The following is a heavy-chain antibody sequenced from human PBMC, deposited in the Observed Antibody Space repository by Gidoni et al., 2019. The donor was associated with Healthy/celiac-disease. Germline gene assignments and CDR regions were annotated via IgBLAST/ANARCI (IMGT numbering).Heavy chain of an antibody. D-gene: IGHD2-2*01. CDR3: ARLGPYCSSTSCLYYFDY. Sequence: QVQLVQSGAEVKKPGASVKVSCKASGYTFTSYGISWVRQAPGQGLEWMGWISAYNGNTNYAQKLQGRVTMTTDTSTSTAYMELRSLRSDDTAVYYCARLGPYCSSTSCLYYFDYWGQGTLVTVSS. CDR2: ISAYNGNT. CDR1: GYTFTSYG. J-gene: IGHJ4*02. V-gene: IGHV1-18*01.